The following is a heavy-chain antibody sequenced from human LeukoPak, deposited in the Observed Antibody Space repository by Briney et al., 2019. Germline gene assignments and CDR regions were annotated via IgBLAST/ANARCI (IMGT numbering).Heavy chain of an antibody. D-gene: IGHD1-26*01. CDR3: ARISQVGATLDY. CDR2: INDSGST. Sequence: SETLSLTCAVYDGSFSTYYWNWIRQPPGKGLEWIGEINDSGSTNYNPSLKSRVTISVDTSKNQFSLKLSSVTAADTAVYYCARISQVGATLDYWGQGTLVTVSS. V-gene: IGHV4-34*01. J-gene: IGHJ4*02. CDR1: DGSFSTYY.